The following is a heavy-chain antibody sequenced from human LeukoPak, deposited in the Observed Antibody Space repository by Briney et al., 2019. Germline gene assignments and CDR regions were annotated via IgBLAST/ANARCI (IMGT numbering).Heavy chain of an antibody. CDR3: ARDSGRFDVFDI. CDR2: IYSDGRT. CDR1: GFTVSTNY. V-gene: IGHV3-53*01. Sequence: PGGSLRLSCAASGFTVSTNYMSWVRQAPGKGVEWVSVIYSDGRTYYADSVKGRFTISRDNSKNTLYLQMNSLRAEDTAVYYCARDSGRFDVFDIWGQGTMVTVSS. J-gene: IGHJ3*02. D-gene: IGHD3-10*01.